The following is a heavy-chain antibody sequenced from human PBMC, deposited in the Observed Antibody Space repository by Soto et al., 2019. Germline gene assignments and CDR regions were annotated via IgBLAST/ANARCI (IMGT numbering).Heavy chain of an antibody. Sequence: QVQLVQSGAEVKKPGASVKVSCKASGYTFTSYDINWVRQATGQGLEWMGWMNPNSGNTGYAQKFQGRVTMTRNTSISTAYMELSSLRSEDTAVYYCARGLPWALMGSYYYYGMDVWGQGTTVTVSS. CDR1: GYTFTSYD. CDR2: MNPNSGNT. D-gene: IGHD1-26*01. V-gene: IGHV1-8*01. CDR3: ARGLPWALMGSYYYYGMDV. J-gene: IGHJ6*02.